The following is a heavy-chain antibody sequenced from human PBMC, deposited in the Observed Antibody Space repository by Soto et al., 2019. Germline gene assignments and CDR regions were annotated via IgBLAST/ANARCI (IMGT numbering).Heavy chain of an antibody. CDR2: IIPIFGTA. J-gene: IGHJ2*01. Sequence: QVELVQSGAEVKKPGSSVKVSCQASEDTFRNYAISWVRQAPGHGLEWLGGIIPIFGTANYAQKFQGRVTITADTSATTVYLELSSLRYEDTAVYYCSSTKYDSSAYYYWYLGLWGRGTLVTVSS. CDR3: SSTKYDSSAYYYWYLGL. V-gene: IGHV1-69*06. CDR1: EDTFRNYA. D-gene: IGHD3-22*01.